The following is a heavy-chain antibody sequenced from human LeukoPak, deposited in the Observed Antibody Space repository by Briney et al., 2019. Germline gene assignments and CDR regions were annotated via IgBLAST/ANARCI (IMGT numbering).Heavy chain of an antibody. V-gene: IGHV3-48*01. CDR1: GFTFSSYT. CDR3: ARFAAGGSYYYHMDV. D-gene: IGHD6-25*01. J-gene: IGHJ6*03. Sequence: GGSLRLSCAASGFTFSSYTMNWVRQPPGRGLEWVSNIGTSSTTIYYADSVKGRFTISRDNAKNSLYLQMNSLRADDTAVYYCARFAAGGSYYYHMDVWGKGTTVTVSS. CDR2: IGTSSTTI.